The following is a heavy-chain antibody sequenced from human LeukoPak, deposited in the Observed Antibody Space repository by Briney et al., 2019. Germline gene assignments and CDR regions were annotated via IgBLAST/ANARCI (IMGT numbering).Heavy chain of an antibody. CDR1: GYTFTGYY. J-gene: IGHJ4*02. D-gene: IGHD4-17*01. CDR3: ARNPDYGDYVWPFDY. V-gene: IGHV1-2*02. Sequence: ASVRVSCKASGYTFTGYYMHWVRQAPGQGLEWMGWINPNSGGTNYAQKFQGRVTMTRDTSISTAHMELSRLRSDDTAVYYCARNPDYGDYVWPFDYWGQGTLVTVSS. CDR2: INPNSGGT.